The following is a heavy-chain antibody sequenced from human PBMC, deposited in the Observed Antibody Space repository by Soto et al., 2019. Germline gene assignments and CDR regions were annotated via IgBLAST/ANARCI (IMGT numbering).Heavy chain of an antibody. V-gene: IGHV3-33*01. D-gene: IGHD2-15*01. Sequence: QVQLVESGGGVVQPGRSLRLSCAASGFTFSSYGMHWVRQAPGKGLEWVAVIWYDGSNKYYADSVKGRFTISRDNSKNTLYLQMISLRAEDTAVYYCARDCSGGSCSGYDAFDIWGQGTMVTVSS. CDR3: ARDCSGGSCSGYDAFDI. CDR2: IWYDGSNK. J-gene: IGHJ3*02. CDR1: GFTFSSYG.